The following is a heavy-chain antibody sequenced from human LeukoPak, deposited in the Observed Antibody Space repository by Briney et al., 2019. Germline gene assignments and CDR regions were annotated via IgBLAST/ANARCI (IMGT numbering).Heavy chain of an antibody. J-gene: IGHJ1*01. D-gene: IGHD2-21*02. CDR3: ARSGSDHGEYLQH. CDR1: GYSISSGYY. V-gene: IGHV4-38-2*02. Sequence: SETLSLTCTVSGYSISSGYYWGWIRQPPGKGLEWIGSIYHSGSTYYNPSLKSRVTISVDTSKNQFSLKLSSVTAADTAMYYCARSGSDHGEYLQHWGQGTLVTVSS. CDR2: IYHSGST.